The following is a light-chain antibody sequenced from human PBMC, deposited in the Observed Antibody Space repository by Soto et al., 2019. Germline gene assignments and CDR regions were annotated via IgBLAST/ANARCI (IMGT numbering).Light chain of an antibody. CDR1: SSDVGGYNY. V-gene: IGLV2-8*01. J-gene: IGLJ1*01. Sequence: QSVLTQPPSASGSPGQSVTISCTGTSSDVGGYNYVSWYQHHPGKAPKLIIYEVYKRPSGVPDRFSGSKSGNTAALTVSGLQSEDEADYDCSSYVGTNSYVFGTGTKVTVL. CDR2: EVY. CDR3: SSYVGTNSYV.